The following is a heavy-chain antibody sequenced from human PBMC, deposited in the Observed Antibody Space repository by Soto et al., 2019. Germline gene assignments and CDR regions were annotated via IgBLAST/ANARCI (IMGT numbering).Heavy chain of an antibody. V-gene: IGHV2-5*02. CDR3: AHSPSWSGTYYAFDY. J-gene: IGHJ4*02. CDR1: GLSLSSSGVG. Sequence: QITLKESGPTLVKPTQTLTLTCTLSGLSLSSSGVGVGWIRQPPGKALEWLALIYWDDDKRYSPSLKSRLTITKDSSKNQVVLTMTNMDPVDTATYFCAHSPSWSGTYYAFDYWGQGTLVTVSS. CDR2: IYWDDDK. D-gene: IGHD1-26*01.